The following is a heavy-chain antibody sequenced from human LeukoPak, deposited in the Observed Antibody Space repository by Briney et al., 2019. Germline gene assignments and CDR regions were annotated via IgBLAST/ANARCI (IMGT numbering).Heavy chain of an antibody. CDR3: ARGGSSGWYRTAFDY. D-gene: IGHD6-19*01. CDR2: IYYSGST. V-gene: IGHV4-59*01. Sequence: SETLSLTCTVSGGSISSYYWSWIRQPPGKGLEWIGFIYYSGSTNYNPSLKSRVTISVDTSKNQFSLKLSSVTAADTAVYYCARGGSSGWYRTAFDYWGQGTLVTVSS. J-gene: IGHJ4*02. CDR1: GGSISSYY.